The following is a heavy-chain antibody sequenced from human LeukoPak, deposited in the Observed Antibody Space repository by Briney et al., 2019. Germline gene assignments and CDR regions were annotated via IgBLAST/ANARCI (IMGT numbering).Heavy chain of an antibody. CDR3: ARTTPGRTGTTFPYFDY. Sequence: SETLSLTCAVYGGSFSGYYWSWIRQPPGKGLEWIGSIYYSGSTYYNPSLKSRVTISVDTSKNQFPLKLSSVTAADTAVYYCARTTPGRTGTTFPYFDYWGQGTLVTVSS. V-gene: IGHV4-34*01. CDR2: IYYSGST. J-gene: IGHJ4*02. CDR1: GGSFSGYY. D-gene: IGHD1-1*01.